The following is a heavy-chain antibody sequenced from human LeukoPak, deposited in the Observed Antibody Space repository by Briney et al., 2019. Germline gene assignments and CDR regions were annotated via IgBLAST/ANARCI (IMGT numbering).Heavy chain of an antibody. J-gene: IGHJ4*02. CDR2: IQTNENT. CDR3: AKDSGYDSSGYMDY. Sequence: GGSLRLSCAASGFIVSSSYMSWVRQAPGKGLEWVSLIQTNENTYYADSVTGRFTISRDNSKNTLYLEMNSLRAEDTAVYYCAKDSGYDSSGYMDYWGQGTLVTVSS. V-gene: IGHV3-53*01. D-gene: IGHD3-22*01. CDR1: GFIVSSSY.